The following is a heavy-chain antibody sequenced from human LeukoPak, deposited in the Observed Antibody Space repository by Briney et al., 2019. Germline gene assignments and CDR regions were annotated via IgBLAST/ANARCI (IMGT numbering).Heavy chain of an antibody. CDR2: IIPIFGTA. CDR3: ARAGTTGTTGFDY. J-gene: IGHJ4*02. D-gene: IGHD1-1*01. Sequence: ASVKVSCKASGGTFSSYAISWVRQAPGQGLEWMGEIIPIFGTANYAQKFQGRVTITTDESTSTAYMELSSLRSEDTAVYYCARAGTTGTTGFDYWGQGTLVTVSS. CDR1: GGTFSSYA. V-gene: IGHV1-69*05.